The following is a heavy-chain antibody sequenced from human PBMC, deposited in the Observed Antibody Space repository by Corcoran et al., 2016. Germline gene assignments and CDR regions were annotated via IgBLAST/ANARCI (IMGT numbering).Heavy chain of an antibody. CDR1: GGSISSSNW. D-gene: IGHD6-19*01. Sequence: QVQLQESGPGLVQPSGTLSLTCAVSGGSISSSNWWSWVRQHPGKGLEWIGEIYHSGSTNSNPSLQLRVTISVDKSKNQFSLKLSSVTAADTACYYWAREIREGIAVAPRLVCFDHWVQGTLVTGSS. V-gene: IGHV4-4*02. CDR3: AREIREGIAVAPRLVCFDH. J-gene: IGHJ4*02. CDR2: IYHSGST.